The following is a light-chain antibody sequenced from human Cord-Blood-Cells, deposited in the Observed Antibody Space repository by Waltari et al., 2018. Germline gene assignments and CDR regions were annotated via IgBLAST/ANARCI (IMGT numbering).Light chain of an antibody. CDR1: SSDVVGYNY. J-gene: IGLJ3*02. Sequence: QSALTQPRSVSGSPGQSVTISCTGTSSDVVGYNYVSWYQQHPGKAPKLMIYDVSTRPSGVPDRFSGSKSGNTASLTISGLQAEDEADYYCCSYAGSYTWVFGGGTKLTVL. CDR3: CSYAGSYTWV. V-gene: IGLV2-11*01. CDR2: DVS.